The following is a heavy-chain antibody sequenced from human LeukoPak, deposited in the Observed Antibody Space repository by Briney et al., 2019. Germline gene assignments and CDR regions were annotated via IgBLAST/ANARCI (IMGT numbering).Heavy chain of an antibody. D-gene: IGHD4-17*01. V-gene: IGHV3-30*02. Sequence: GGSLRLSCAASGFTFSSYEMNWVRQAPGKGLEWVAFIHYGGSEKKYADSVKGRFTISRDNSKNTLYLQMNSLRAEDTAVYYCAKDLSVSTVFDYWGQGTLVTVSS. CDR3: AKDLSVSTVFDY. CDR2: IHYGGSEK. J-gene: IGHJ4*02. CDR1: GFTFSSYE.